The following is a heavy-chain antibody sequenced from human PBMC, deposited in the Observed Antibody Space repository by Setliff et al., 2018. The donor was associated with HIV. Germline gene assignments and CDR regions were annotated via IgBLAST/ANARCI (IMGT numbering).Heavy chain of an antibody. CDR2: FYTGTT. D-gene: IGHD3-22*01. Sequence: SETLSLTCTVSGASIRNYYWSWIRQAPGRGLEWLGFFYTGTTYYNPSLKSRVTISVDTSKKQISLKVKSVTAADTAVYYCARAPTDHYDPTRLGDGLDIWGQGTRVTVSS. CDR3: ARAPTDHYDPTRLGDGLDI. V-gene: IGHV4-4*08. CDR1: GASIRNYY. J-gene: IGHJ3*02.